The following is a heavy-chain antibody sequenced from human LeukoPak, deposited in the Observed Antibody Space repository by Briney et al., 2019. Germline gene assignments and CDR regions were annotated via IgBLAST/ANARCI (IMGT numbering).Heavy chain of an antibody. V-gene: IGHV3-33*06. CDR3: AKGRLSGYYSAFDI. CDR2: IWYDGSNK. D-gene: IGHD3-3*01. CDR1: GFTFSSYG. Sequence: GGSLRLSCAASGFTFSSYGMHWVRQAPGKGLGWVAVIWYDGSNKYYADSVKGRFTISRDNSKNTLYLQMNSLRAEDTAVYYCAKGRLSGYYSAFDIWGQGTMVTVSS. J-gene: IGHJ3*02.